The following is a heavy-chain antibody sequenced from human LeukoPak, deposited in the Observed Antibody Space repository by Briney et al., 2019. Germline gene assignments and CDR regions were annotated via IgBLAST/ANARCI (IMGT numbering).Heavy chain of an antibody. V-gene: IGHV3-23*01. J-gene: IGHJ4*02. CDR2: ISGSGGST. CDR1: GFTFSSYA. CDR3: AKDSGLEWLLSDFDY. D-gene: IGHD3-3*01. Sequence: GGSLRLSCAASGFTFSSYAMSWVRQAPGKGLEWVSAISGSGGSTYYADSVKGRFTISRDNSKNTLYLRMNSLRAEDTAVYYCAKDSGLEWLLSDFDYWGQGTLVTVS.